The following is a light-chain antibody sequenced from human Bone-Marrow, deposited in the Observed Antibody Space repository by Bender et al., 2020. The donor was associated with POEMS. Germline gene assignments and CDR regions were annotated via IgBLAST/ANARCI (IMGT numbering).Light chain of an antibody. CDR3: NSYTTSGQIV. CDR2: DVS. V-gene: IGLV2-14*03. CDR1: SSDVGGYDY. Sequence: QSALTQPISVSGSPGQSITISCAGTSSDVGGYDYISWYQQYPGKSPQLIIHDVSDRPSGVSSRFSGSKSGNTASLTISGLQAADEAHYYCNSYTTSGQIVFGGGTKLTVL. J-gene: IGLJ2*01.